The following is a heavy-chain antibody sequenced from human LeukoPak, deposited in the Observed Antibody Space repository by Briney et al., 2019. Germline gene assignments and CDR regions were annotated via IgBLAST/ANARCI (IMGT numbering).Heavy chain of an antibody. D-gene: IGHD5-18*01. CDR2: IRYDGSNK. CDR3: AKSRVRYSLDYFDY. Sequence: GGSLRLSCAASGFTFSSYGMHWVRQAPGKGLEWVAFIRYDGSNKYYADSVKGRFTISRDNSKNTLYLQMNSLRADDTAVYYCAKSRVRYSLDYFDYWGQGTLVTVSS. V-gene: IGHV3-30*02. CDR1: GFTFSSYG. J-gene: IGHJ4*02.